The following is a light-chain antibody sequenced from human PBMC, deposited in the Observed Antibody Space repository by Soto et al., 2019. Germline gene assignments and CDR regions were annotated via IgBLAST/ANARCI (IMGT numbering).Light chain of an antibody. V-gene: IGKV3-20*01. CDR1: QSVSSSY. J-gene: IGKJ1*01. CDR2: GAS. Sequence: EIVLTQSPGTLSLSPGERATLSCRASQSVSSSYLAWYQQKPGQAPSLLIYGASSRATGIPDRFSGSGSGTDFNLTISRLEPEDFAVYYCQQYGSSPPKTFGQGTKVEIK. CDR3: QQYGSSPPKT.